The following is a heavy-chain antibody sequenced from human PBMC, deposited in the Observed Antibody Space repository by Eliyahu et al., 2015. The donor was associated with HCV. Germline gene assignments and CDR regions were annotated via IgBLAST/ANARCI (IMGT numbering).Heavy chain of an antibody. CDR3: AKDLGTRYYFDY. J-gene: IGHJ4*02. CDR2: ISASGGIT. CDR1: XFXFSNYA. D-gene: IGHD2-2*01. V-gene: IGHV3-23*01. Sequence: EVQLLESGGGLVQPGGSLRLSCTASXFXFSNYAMSXVRQAPGKGLEWVXXISASGGITYYADSVKGRFTISRDNSKNTLYLQMSSLRAEDTAVYYCAKDLGTRYYFDYWGQGTLVTVSS.